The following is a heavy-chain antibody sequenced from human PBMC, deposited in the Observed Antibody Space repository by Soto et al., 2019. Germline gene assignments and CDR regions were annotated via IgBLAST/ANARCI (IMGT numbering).Heavy chain of an antibody. CDR3: GRGRSGELVVFY. D-gene: IGHD1-7*01. Sequence: QVQLVQSGAEVKESGASVKVSCKASGYTFTGYYIHWVRQAPGQGLEWVGEISPKSGGTRYAQKFQGRVTMTKDTSITTVYMELRNLRPDDTAVYYCGRGRSGELVVFYWGQGTLVTVPS. CDR1: GYTFTGYY. CDR2: ISPKSGGT. V-gene: IGHV1-2*02. J-gene: IGHJ4*02.